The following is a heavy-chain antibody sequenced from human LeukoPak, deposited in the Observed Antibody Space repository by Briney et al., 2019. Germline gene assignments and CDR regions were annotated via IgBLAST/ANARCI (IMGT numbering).Heavy chain of an antibody. Sequence: TGGSLRLSCAASGFTFSSYRMHWVRQAPGKGLEWVAVIWYDGSNKYYADSVKGRFTISRDNSKNTLYLQMNSLRAEDTAVYYCARDYYGSGSKSDYWGQGTPVTVSS. D-gene: IGHD3-10*01. CDR3: ARDYYGSGSKSDY. CDR1: GFTFSSYR. CDR2: IWYDGSNK. V-gene: IGHV3-33*01. J-gene: IGHJ4*02.